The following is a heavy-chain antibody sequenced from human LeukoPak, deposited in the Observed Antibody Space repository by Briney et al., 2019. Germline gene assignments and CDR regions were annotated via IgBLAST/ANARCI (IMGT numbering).Heavy chain of an antibody. V-gene: IGHV3-33*01. CDR3: ASTSGWYEPIDF. CDR1: GFTFGSDG. D-gene: IGHD6-19*01. CDR2: IWYDGSNK. Sequence: PGGSLRLSCAASGFTFGSDGMRWVRQAPGKGLEWVAVIWYDGSNKYYADSVKGRFTISRDNSKNTLYLQMNSLRAEDTAVYYCASTSGWYEPIDFWVQGTLVTVSS. J-gene: IGHJ4*02.